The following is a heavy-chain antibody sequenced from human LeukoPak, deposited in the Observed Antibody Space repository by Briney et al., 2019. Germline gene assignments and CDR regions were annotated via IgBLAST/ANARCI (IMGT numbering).Heavy chain of an antibody. CDR3: ARGGYSYGFRWFDP. CDR2: IYHRGST. D-gene: IGHD5-18*01. V-gene: IGHV4-38-2*01. Sequence: SETLSLTCAVSAYSISSGYYWGGIRQPPGKGREWIGSIYHRGSTYYNPSLKSRVTISADTSKNQFSLKLSSVTAADTAVYYCARGGYSYGFRWFDPWGQGTLVTVSS. CDR1: AYSISSGYY. J-gene: IGHJ5*02.